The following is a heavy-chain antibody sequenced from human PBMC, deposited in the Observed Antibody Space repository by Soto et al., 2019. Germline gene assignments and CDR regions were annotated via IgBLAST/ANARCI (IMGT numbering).Heavy chain of an antibody. Sequence: AGSMILSCAPSGFPVSRNYMSWVRLATGKGLAWVSVIYSGGSTYYADSVKGRFTISRDNAKNARYLQRSSVRAEDTAVYYCACAVWIHLWQAFYNWGQGTLVTVSS. D-gene: IGHD5-18*01. CDR1: GFPVSRNY. J-gene: IGHJ4*02. CDR2: IYSGGST. CDR3: ACAVWIHLWQAFYN. V-gene: IGHV3-53*01.